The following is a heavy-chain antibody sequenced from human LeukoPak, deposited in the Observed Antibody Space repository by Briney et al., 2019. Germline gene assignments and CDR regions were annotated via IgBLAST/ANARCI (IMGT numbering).Heavy chain of an antibody. Sequence: ASVKVSCKASGYTFTSYGISWVRQAPGQGLEWMGWISAYNGNTNYAQKLQGRVTMTTDTSTSTAYMELRSLRSEDTAVYYCARGRLRFMPYYMDVWGKGTTVTISS. CDR2: ISAYNGNT. CDR1: GYTFTSYG. CDR3: ARGRLRFMPYYMDV. D-gene: IGHD5-12*01. J-gene: IGHJ6*03. V-gene: IGHV1-18*01.